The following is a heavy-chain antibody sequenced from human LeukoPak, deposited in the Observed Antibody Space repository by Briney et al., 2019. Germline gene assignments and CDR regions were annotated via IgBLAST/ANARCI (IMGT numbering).Heavy chain of an antibody. CDR1: GGSIYNNY. V-gene: IGHV4-59*01. CDR2: VYSNGNT. CDR3: ASGTFDGPLYGTYWYFHF. J-gene: IGHJ2*01. D-gene: IGHD1-14*01. Sequence: SETLSLTCTVSGGSIYNNYWTWIRQPPGKGLKWIGYVYSNGNTNYSPSLKSRVTMSIETSRSQFSLTVTSVTAADTAVYYCASGTFDGPLYGTYWYFHFWGRGTLVTVSS.